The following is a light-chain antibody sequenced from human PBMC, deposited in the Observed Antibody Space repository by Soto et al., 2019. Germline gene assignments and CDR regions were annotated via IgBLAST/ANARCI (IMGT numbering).Light chain of an antibody. J-gene: IGLJ2*01. V-gene: IGLV3-21*02. CDR1: NIGSKS. CDR3: QVWHRTSDPYVV. Sequence: SYELAQSPSVSVAPGQTATITCGGDNIGSKSVHWYQQKPGQAPVLVVYDDSDRPPGIPERFSGSNSGNTASLTISRVEAGHEADYFCQVWHRTSDPYVVFGGGTKLTVL. CDR2: DDS.